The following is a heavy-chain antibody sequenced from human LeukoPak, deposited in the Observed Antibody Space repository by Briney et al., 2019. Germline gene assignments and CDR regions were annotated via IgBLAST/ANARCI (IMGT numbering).Heavy chain of an antibody. CDR2: INPSGGST. CDR1: GYTFTIYY. D-gene: IGHD3-3*01. V-gene: IGHV1-46*01. CDR3: ARDGAFWSGYYGYNWFDP. J-gene: IGHJ5*02. Sequence: ASVTVSCKASGYTFTIYYMHWVRQAPGQGLEWMGIINPSGGSTSYAQKFQGRVTMTRDTSTSTVYMELSSLRSEDTAVYYCARDGAFWSGYYGYNWFDPWGQGTLVTVSS.